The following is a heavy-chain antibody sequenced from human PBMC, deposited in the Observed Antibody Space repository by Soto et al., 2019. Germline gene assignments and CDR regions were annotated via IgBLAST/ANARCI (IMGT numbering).Heavy chain of an antibody. J-gene: IGHJ6*02. V-gene: IGHV5-10-1*01. D-gene: IGHD2-15*01. Sequence: GESLKISCKGSGYSFTSYWISWVRQMPGKSLEWMGRIYPSDSYTNYSPSFQGHVTISADKSISTAYLQWSSLKASDTAMYYCARLTKGYCSGGSCYSGYYYYYGMDVWGQGTTVTVSS. CDR2: IYPSDSYT. CDR3: ARLTKGYCSGGSCYSGYYYYYGMDV. CDR1: GYSFTSYW.